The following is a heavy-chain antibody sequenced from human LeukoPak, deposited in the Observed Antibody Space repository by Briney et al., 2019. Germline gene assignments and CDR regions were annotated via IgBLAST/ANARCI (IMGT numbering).Heavy chain of an antibody. CDR2: INPNSGGT. J-gene: IGHJ3*02. CDR3: ASLTVRGVIRGWLAFDI. D-gene: IGHD3-10*01. V-gene: IGHV1-2*02. Sequence: GASVKVSCKASGYTFTGYYMHWVRQAPGQGLEWMGWINPNSGGTNYAQKFQGRVTMTRDTSISTAYMELSRLRSDDTAVYYCASLTVRGVIRGWLAFDIWGQGTMVTVSS. CDR1: GYTFTGYY.